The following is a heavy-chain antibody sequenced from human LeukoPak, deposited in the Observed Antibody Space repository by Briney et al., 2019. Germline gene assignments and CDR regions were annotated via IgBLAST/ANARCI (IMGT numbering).Heavy chain of an antibody. J-gene: IGHJ4*02. CDR3: SRSGYSYGYESDY. CDR1: GGSVSNGNYY. Sequence: SETLSLTCTVSGGSVSNGNYYWSWLRQPPGKALEWIGYIYYTGSTSYNPSLEGRVTISVDTSKNQFSVKLNSVTAADTAVYYCSRSGYSYGYESDYWGQGTLVTVSS. D-gene: IGHD5-18*01. CDR2: IYYTGST. V-gene: IGHV4-61*01.